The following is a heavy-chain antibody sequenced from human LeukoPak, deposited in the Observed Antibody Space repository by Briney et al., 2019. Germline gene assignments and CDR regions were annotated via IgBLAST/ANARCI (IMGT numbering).Heavy chain of an antibody. J-gene: IGHJ4*02. V-gene: IGHV4-59*01. D-gene: IGHD2-2*01. CDR1: GGSISRNY. Sequence: PSETLSLTCTVSGGSISRNYWSWIRQPPGKGLEWIGYIYYSGSTNYNPSLKSRVTISVDTSKNQFSLKLSSVTAADTAVYYCARYYRRSTSCLHFDYWGQGTLVTVSS. CDR3: ARYYRRSTSCLHFDY. CDR2: IYYSGST.